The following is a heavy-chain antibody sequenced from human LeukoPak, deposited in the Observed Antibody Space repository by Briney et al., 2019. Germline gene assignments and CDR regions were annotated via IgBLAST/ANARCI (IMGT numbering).Heavy chain of an antibody. CDR2: ISATTTNT. CDR1: GFTFSSYT. Sequence: GGSLRLSCAASGFTFSSYTMTWVRQAPGKGLEWVSSISATTTNTYYADSVKGRFTISTDNSKNTLYLQMSSLRAGDTALYYCAKGGMSSTGLDYWGQGTLITVSS. J-gene: IGHJ4*02. V-gene: IGHV3-23*01. D-gene: IGHD1-1*01. CDR3: AKGGMSSTGLDY.